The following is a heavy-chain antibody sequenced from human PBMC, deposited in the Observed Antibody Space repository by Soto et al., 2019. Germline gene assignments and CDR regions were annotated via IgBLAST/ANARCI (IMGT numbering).Heavy chain of an antibody. CDR3: ARTSKYYDILTGYYVGNYFDY. Sequence: SVKVSCKASGVTFSSYAISWVRQAPGQGLEWMGGIIPIFGTANYAQKFQGRVTITADKSTSTAYMELSSLRSEDTAVYYCARTSKYYDILTGYYVGNYFDYWGQGTLVTVSS. V-gene: IGHV1-69*06. CDR1: GVTFSSYA. J-gene: IGHJ4*02. CDR2: IIPIFGTA. D-gene: IGHD3-9*01.